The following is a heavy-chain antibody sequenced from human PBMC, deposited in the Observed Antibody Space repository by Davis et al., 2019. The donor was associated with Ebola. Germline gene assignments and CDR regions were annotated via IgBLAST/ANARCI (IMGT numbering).Heavy chain of an antibody. J-gene: IGHJ3*02. Sequence: PGGSLRLSCAASGFTFRNFCMSWVRQAPGKGLEWVANIKDDGSEKYYVDSVKGRFTISRDNSKNSLLLQMNSLRAEDTALYYCVKDKWDRGYDDSSPLQGDAFDIWGQGTLVTVSS. V-gene: IGHV3-7*03. CDR1: GFTFRNFC. D-gene: IGHD3-22*01. CDR3: VKDKWDRGYDDSSPLQGDAFDI. CDR2: IKDDGSEK.